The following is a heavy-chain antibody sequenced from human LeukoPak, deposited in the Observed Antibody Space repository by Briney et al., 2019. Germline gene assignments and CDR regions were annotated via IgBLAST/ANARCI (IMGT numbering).Heavy chain of an antibody. CDR1: GFTFSSYS. CDR3: ARGSGCNY. V-gene: IGHV3-21*01. D-gene: IGHD6-19*01. CDR2: ISSSSSYI. Sequence: GGSLRLFCAASGFTFSSYSMNWVRQAPGKGLEWVSSISSSSSYIYYADSVKSRFTISRDNAKNSLYLQMNSLTADDTAVYYCARGSGCNYWGQGTLVTVSS. J-gene: IGHJ4*02.